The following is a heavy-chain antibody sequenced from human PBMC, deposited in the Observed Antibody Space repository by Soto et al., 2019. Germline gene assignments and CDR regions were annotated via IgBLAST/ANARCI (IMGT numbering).Heavy chain of an antibody. CDR1: GFTFSNYA. CDR2: IRGSGGRS. CDR3: AKAYFVWSSEQPYSFDY. Sequence: EAQLWDSGGGLVQPGGSLRLSCAASGFTFSNYAMTWVLQGPGKGLEWVSGIRGSGGRSYYADSVKGRFTSSRDNSESTLYLQMNSLRAEDTAVYYCAKAYFVWSSEQPYSFDYWGQGTLVTVSS. D-gene: IGHD3-16*01. J-gene: IGHJ4*02. V-gene: IGHV3-23*01.